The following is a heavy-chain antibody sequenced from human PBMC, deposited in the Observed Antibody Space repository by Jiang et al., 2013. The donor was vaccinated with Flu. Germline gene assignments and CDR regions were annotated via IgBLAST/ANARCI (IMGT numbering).Heavy chain of an antibody. J-gene: IGHJ4*02. CDR1: GYTFTSYG. D-gene: IGHD2-15*01. CDR3: ARDALPYCSGGSCYSDY. Sequence: PGASVKVSCKASGYTFTSYGISWVRQAPGQGLEWMGWISAYNGNTNYAQKLQGRVTMTTDTSTSTAYMELRSLRSDDTAVYYCARDALPYCSGGSCYSDYWGQGTLVTVSS. CDR2: ISAYNGNT. V-gene: IGHV1-18*01.